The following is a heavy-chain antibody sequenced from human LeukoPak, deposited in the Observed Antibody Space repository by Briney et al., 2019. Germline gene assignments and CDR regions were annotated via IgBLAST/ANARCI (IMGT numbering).Heavy chain of an antibody. CDR3: ARQGVVVLDAFDI. V-gene: IGHV5-51*01. D-gene: IGHD2-2*01. CDR2: IYPGDSDS. Sequence: GESLKISCKGSGYSFTSYWIGWVRQMPGKGLEWMGIIYPGDSDSRYSPSFQGQVTISADKSISTAFLQWSSLKASDTAMYYCARQGVVVLDAFDIWGQGTMVTVSS. J-gene: IGHJ3*02. CDR1: GYSFTSYW.